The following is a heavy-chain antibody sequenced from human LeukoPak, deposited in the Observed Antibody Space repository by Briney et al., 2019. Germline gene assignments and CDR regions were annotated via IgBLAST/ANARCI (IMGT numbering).Heavy chain of an antibody. CDR2: IYPGDSDT. CDR3: ARGGWFDAFDI. J-gene: IGHJ3*02. CDR1: GSSFTSYW. V-gene: IGHV5-51*01. D-gene: IGHD2-15*01. Sequence: GASLQISCKGSGSSFTSYWIGWGRPLPGKGLEWMGIIYPGDSDTIYSPSFQGQVTISADKSISTAYLQWSSLKASDTATYYCARGGWFDAFDIWGQGTMVTVSS.